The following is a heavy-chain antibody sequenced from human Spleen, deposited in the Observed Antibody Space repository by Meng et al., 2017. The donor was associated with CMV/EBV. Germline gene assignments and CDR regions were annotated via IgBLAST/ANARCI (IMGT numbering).Heavy chain of an antibody. J-gene: IGHJ4*02. CDR3: ARGNGIAVALVQPGPFDY. CDR1: GYTFTGYY. Sequence: QGQLVQSGAEVKKPGASVKVSCKASGYTFTGYYMHWVRQAPGQGLEWMGWINPNSGGTNYAQKFQGRVTMTRDTSISTAYMELSRLRSDDTAVYYCARGNGIAVALVQPGPFDYWGQGTLVTVSS. V-gene: IGHV1-2*02. CDR2: INPNSGGT. D-gene: IGHD6-19*01.